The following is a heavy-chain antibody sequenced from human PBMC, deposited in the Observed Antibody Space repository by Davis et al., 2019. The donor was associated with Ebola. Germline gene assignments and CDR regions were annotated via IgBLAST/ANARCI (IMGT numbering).Heavy chain of an antibody. D-gene: IGHD3-22*01. CDR1: GGSFSGYY. CDR2: INHSRST. V-gene: IGHV4-34*01. CDR3: ARSLYYYDSSGYRY. J-gene: IGHJ4*02. Sequence: MPSETLSLTCAVYGGSFSGYYWSWIRQPPGKGLEWIGEINHSRSTNYNPSLKSRVTISVDTSKNQFSLKLSSVTAADTAVYYCARSLYYYDSSGYRYWGQGTLVTVSS.